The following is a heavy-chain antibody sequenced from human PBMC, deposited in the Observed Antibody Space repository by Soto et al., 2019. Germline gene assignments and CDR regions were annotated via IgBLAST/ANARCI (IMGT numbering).Heavy chain of an antibody. CDR2: MNPINGAT. J-gene: IGHJ6*02. V-gene: IGHV1-8*02. D-gene: IGHD6-13*01. CDR1: GYDFTAYD. CDR3: GRGPSPRAPAGGTPYYYAMDV. Sequence: SVKVSCKASGYDFTAYDINWVRQASGQGLEWMGWMNPINGATGTARRFQGRVSLSRNTATGTAYLELTSLRSDDTAVYYCGRGPSPRAPAGGTPYYYAMDVWGQGTTVTVSS.